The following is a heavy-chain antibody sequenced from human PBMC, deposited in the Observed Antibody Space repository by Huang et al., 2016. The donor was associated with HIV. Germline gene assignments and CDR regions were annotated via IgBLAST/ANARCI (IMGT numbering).Heavy chain of an antibody. CDR3: ARLPGSITMIRGVITDPY. Sequence: QLQLQESGPGLVKPSETLSLTCTVSGGSIRSDNYYWGWIRKPPGKGLEWIGRIYYSGSTYDTPSLKRRVTITVDTSKNHFSLRMRSVTAADTAVYYCARLPGSITMIRGVITDPYWGQGTLVTVSS. D-gene: IGHD3-10*01. J-gene: IGHJ4*02. CDR2: IYYSGST. V-gene: IGHV4-39*02. CDR1: GGSIRSDNYY.